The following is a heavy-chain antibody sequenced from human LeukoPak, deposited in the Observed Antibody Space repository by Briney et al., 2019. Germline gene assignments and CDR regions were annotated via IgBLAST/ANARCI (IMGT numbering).Heavy chain of an antibody. Sequence: SETLSLTCTVSGGSISSYYWSWVRQPPGKGREWFGYISYSGSTNYNPSLKSRVTISVDTSKNQFSLKLSSVTAADTAVYYCARVNYDSSGYFFDYWGQGTLVTVSS. D-gene: IGHD3-22*01. J-gene: IGHJ4*02. CDR2: ISYSGST. CDR1: GGSISSYY. CDR3: ARVNYDSSGYFFDY. V-gene: IGHV4-59*01.